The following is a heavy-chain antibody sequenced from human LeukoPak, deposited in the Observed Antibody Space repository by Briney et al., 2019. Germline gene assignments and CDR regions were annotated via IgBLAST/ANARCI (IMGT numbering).Heavy chain of an antibody. D-gene: IGHD1-26*01. Sequence: WETLSLTCTVSGGSINGSSYYWGCLRPPPGKGLVCFGSFNYSGSAYHHPSLKSRATITVDTYNNQYPLKQSSVTAADTPVYYAARSYSWCFLYWGKGSPVTVSS. CDR1: GGSINGSSYY. CDR2: FNYSGSA. V-gene: IGHV4-39*06. CDR3: ARSYSWCFLY. J-gene: IGHJ1*01.